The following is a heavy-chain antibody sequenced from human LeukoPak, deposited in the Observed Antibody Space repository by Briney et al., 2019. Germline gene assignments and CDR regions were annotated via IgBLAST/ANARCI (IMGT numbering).Heavy chain of an antibody. V-gene: IGHV1-8*01. J-gene: IGHJ6*02. CDR2: MNPNSGNT. Sequence: GALVKVSCKASGYTFTSYDINWVRQATGQGLEWMGWMNPNSGNTGYAQKFQGRVTMTRNTSISTAYMELSSLRSEDTAVYYCARVPSRVRGGYTRNYYYGMDVWGQGTTVTVSS. CDR3: ARVPSRVRGGYTRNYYYGMDV. CDR1: GYTFTSYD. D-gene: IGHD3-10*01.